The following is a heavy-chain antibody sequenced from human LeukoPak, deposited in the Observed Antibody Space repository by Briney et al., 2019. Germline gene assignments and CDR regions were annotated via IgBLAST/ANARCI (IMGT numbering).Heavy chain of an antibody. V-gene: IGHV3-48*03. Sequence: GGSLRLSCAASGVTFSSYEMNWVRQAPGKGLEWVSYISSSGSTIYYADSVKGRFTISRDNAKNSLYLQMNSLRAEDTAVYYCARGDYDYVWGSYRYYDYWGQGTLVTVSS. CDR1: GVTFSSYE. J-gene: IGHJ4*02. CDR2: ISSSGSTI. D-gene: IGHD3-16*02. CDR3: ARGDYDYVWGSYRYYDY.